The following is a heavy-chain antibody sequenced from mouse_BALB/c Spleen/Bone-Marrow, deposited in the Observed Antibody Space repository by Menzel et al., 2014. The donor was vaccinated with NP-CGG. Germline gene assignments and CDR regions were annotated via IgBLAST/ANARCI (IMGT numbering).Heavy chain of an antibody. CDR2: IDPGNGDT. J-gene: IGHJ4*01. CDR1: GFNIKDYY. Sequence: EVQLQQSGAELVRSGASVKLSCTASGFNIKDYYMHWVKQGPEQGLEWIGWIDPGNGDTEYALKFQGKATMTADTSSNTAYLQLSSLTSEDTAVYYCNGNYYAMDYWGQGTSVTVSS. V-gene: IGHV14-4*02. CDR3: NGNYYAMDY.